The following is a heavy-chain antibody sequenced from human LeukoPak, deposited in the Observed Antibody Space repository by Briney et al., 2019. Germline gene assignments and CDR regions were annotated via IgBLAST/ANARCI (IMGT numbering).Heavy chain of an antibody. CDR1: GFTFSSYG. J-gene: IGHJ4*02. V-gene: IGHV3-30*18. D-gene: IGHD1-26*01. CDR3: AKDFSGSFDY. Sequence: GGSRRLSCAASGFTFSSYGMPWVRQAPGKGLEWVAVISYDGSNKYYADSVKGRFTISRDNSKNTLYLQMNSLRAEDTAVYYCAKDFSGSFDYWGQGTLVTVSS. CDR2: ISYDGSNK.